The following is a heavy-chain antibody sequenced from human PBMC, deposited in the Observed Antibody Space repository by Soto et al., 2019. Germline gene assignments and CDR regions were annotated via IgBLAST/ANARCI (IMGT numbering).Heavy chain of an antibody. J-gene: IGHJ4*02. V-gene: IGHV3-23*01. CDR3: AKGRGYCSSTSCYVASDY. D-gene: IGHD2-2*01. CDR2: ISGSGGST. CDR1: GFTFSSCA. Sequence: GGSLRLSCAASGFTFSSCAMSWVRQAPGKGLEWVAAISGSGGSTFYADPVKGRFSISRDNSKTTMYLQMNSLGAEDTAVYYCAKGRGYCSSTSCYVASDYWGQGTLVTVSS.